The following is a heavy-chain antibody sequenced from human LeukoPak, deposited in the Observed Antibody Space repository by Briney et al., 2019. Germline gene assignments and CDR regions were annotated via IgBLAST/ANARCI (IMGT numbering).Heavy chain of an antibody. CDR2: INSDGNST. CDR3: ARALRGYSGTDY. D-gene: IGHD5-12*01. J-gene: IGHJ4*02. Sequence: PGGSLRLSCAASGFTFSSYWMHWVRQAPGKGLVWVSRINSDGNSTSYADSVKGRFTISRDNAKNTLYLQMNSLRAEDTAVYYCARALRGYSGTDYWGQGTLVTVSS. CDR1: GFTFSSYW. V-gene: IGHV3-74*01.